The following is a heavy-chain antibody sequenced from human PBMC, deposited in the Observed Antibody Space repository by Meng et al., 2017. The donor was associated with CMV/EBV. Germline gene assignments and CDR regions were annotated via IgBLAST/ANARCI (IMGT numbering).Heavy chain of an antibody. J-gene: IGHJ6*02. CDR1: GFTFSSYS. CDR3: AREPYYDFWSGYYSGYYGMDV. Sequence: GESLKISCAASGFTFSSYSLNWVRQAPGKGLEWVSSISSSSSYIYYADSVKGRFTISRDNAKNSLYLQMNSLRAEDTAVYYCAREPYYDFWSGYYSGYYGMDVWGQGTTVTVSS. CDR2: ISSSSSYI. V-gene: IGHV3-21*01. D-gene: IGHD3-3*01.